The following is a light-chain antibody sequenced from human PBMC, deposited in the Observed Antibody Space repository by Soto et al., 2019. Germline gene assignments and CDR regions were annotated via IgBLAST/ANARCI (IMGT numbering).Light chain of an antibody. V-gene: IGKV2-30*01. CDR1: QSLVYVNGDTY. Sequence: DVVMSQSPLSLPVTLGQPATISCRSSQSLVYVNGDTYLDWFQHRPGQSPRRLIYKVSNRDSGVPDRFSGSGSGPDFPLKISRVEAEDVGLYYCMQGTHWPYTFGQGTKLEIK. CDR2: KVS. CDR3: MQGTHWPYT. J-gene: IGKJ2*01.